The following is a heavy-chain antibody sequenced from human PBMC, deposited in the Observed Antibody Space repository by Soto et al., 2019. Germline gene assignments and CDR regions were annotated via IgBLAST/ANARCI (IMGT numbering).Heavy chain of an antibody. CDR3: ASNVDTALGD. J-gene: IGHJ4*02. D-gene: IGHD5-18*01. CDR2: IYHSGST. V-gene: IGHV4-4*02. Sequence: QVQLQESGPGLVKPSGTLSLTCAVSGGSISRSNWWTWVRQPPGKGLERIGEIYHSGSTNYNPSLKSRVSFSVDKSKNHFSLSLTSVTAADTAVYYCASNVDTALGDWGQGILVTVSS. CDR1: GGSISRSNW.